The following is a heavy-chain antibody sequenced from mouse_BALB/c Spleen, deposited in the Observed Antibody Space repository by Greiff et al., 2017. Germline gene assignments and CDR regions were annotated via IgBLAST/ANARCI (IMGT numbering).Heavy chain of an antibody. CDR2: ISTYYGNT. CDR3: ARDYGSSYWYFDV. D-gene: IGHD1-1*01. J-gene: IGHJ1*01. Sequence: VQVVESGPELVRPGVSVKISCKGSSYTFTDYAMHWVKQSHAKSLEWIGVISTYYGNTNYNQKFKGKATMTVDKSSSTAYMELARLTSEDSAVYYCARDYGSSYWYFDVWGAGTTVTVSS. CDR1: SYTFTDYA. V-gene: IGHV1-67*01.